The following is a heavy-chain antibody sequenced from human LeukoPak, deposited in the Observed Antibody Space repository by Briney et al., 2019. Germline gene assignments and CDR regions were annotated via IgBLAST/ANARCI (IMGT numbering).Heavy chain of an antibody. V-gene: IGHV4-4*07. D-gene: IGHD3-3*01. CDR2: IYTSGST. Sequence: SETLSLTCTVSGGSISSYYWSWIRQPAGKGLEWIGRIYTSGSTNYNPSLKSRVTMSVDTSKNQFSLKLSSVTAADTAVYYCARGRGADFWSGYYNWFDPWGQGTLVTVSS. CDR3: ARGRGADFWSGYYNWFDP. CDR1: GGSISSYY. J-gene: IGHJ5*02.